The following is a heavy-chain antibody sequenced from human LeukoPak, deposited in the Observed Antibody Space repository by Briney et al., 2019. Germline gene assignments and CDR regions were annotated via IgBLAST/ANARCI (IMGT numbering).Heavy chain of an antibody. Sequence: PGGSLRLSCAASGFTFSSYVMSWVRQAPGKGLEWVSAISGSGGSTYYADSVKGRFTISRDNSKSTLYLQMNSLRAEDTAVYYCAKINEGSDSYFDYWGQGTLVTVSS. CDR2: ISGSGGST. V-gene: IGHV3-23*01. D-gene: IGHD3-22*01. CDR3: AKINEGSDSYFDY. CDR1: GFTFSSYV. J-gene: IGHJ4*02.